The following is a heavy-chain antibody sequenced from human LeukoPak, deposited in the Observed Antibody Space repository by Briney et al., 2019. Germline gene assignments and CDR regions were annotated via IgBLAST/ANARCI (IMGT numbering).Heavy chain of an antibody. CDR1: GFTFSSYA. Sequence: GGSLRLSCAASGFTFSSYAMSWVRQAPGKGLEWVSAISGSGGSTYYADSVKGRFTISRDNSKNTLYLQMNSLRAEDTAVYYCAKARGSGSYYGDGHYWYFDLWGRGTLVTVSS. D-gene: IGHD3-10*01. V-gene: IGHV3-23*01. CDR2: ISGSGGST. J-gene: IGHJ2*01. CDR3: AKARGSGSYYGDGHYWYFDL.